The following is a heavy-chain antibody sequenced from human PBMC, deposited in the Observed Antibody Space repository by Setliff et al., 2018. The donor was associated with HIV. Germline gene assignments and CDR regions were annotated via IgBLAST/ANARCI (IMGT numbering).Heavy chain of an antibody. Sequence: LRLSCAASGFTFSYFGMHWVRQAPGKGLEWVAYIRNDGSDKYAAVSLRGRFTISRDNSKNTLYLQMNSLRTEDTAVYFCAKNLYSSRWSPLDYWGQGTLVTVSS. J-gene: IGHJ4*02. V-gene: IGHV3-30*02. CDR2: IRNDGSDK. D-gene: IGHD6-13*01. CDR1: GFTFSYFG. CDR3: AKNLYSSRWSPLDY.